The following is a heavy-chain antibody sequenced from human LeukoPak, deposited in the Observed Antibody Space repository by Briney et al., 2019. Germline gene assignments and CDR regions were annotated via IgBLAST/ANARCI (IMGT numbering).Heavy chain of an antibody. V-gene: IGHV3-21*01. J-gene: IGHJ4*02. CDR3: ARCLAVAGIDY. Sequence: GGSLRLSCAASGFTFSSCSMNWVRQAPGKGLEWVSSISSSSSYIYYADSVKGRFTISRDNAKNSLYLQMNSLRAEDTAVYYCARCLAVAGIDYWGQGTLVTVSS. D-gene: IGHD6-19*01. CDR2: ISSSSSYI. CDR1: GFTFSSCS.